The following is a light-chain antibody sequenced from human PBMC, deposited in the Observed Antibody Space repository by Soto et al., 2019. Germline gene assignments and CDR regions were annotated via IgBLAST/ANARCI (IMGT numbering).Light chain of an antibody. CDR2: GAS. Sequence: EIVLTQSPGTLSLSPGERATLSCRASQSVSSSYLAWYQQKPGQAPRLLIYGASTRATGIPDRFSGSWSGTDFSLTISRLEPEDFAVYYCQQYGSSPPVYTFGQGTKLEIK. J-gene: IGKJ2*01. V-gene: IGKV3-20*01. CDR1: QSVSSSY. CDR3: QQYGSSPPVYT.